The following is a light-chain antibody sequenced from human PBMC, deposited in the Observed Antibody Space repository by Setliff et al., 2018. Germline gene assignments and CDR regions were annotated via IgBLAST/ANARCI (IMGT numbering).Light chain of an antibody. CDR3: FSYTSSSSYV. CDR1: SSDVGAYDY. V-gene: IGLV2-14*03. J-gene: IGLJ1*01. Sequence: ALTQPASVSGSPGQSITISCTGSSSDVGAYDYVSWYQHHPGRAPKFMIYDVSKRPSGVSNRFSGSKSGNTASLTISGLQAEDEADYYCFSYTSSSSYVFGSGTKV. CDR2: DVS.